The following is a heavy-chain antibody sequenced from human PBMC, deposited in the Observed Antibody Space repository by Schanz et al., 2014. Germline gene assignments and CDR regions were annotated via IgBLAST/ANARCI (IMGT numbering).Heavy chain of an antibody. V-gene: IGHV3-7*01. D-gene: IGHD2-2*01. CDR3: ERFQSPHQPFDY. J-gene: IGHJ4*02. CDR2: IKQDGSER. CDR1: GFTFSSYW. Sequence: EVQLVESGGGLVQPGGSLRLSCAASGFTFSSYWMSWVPQAPGKGLEWVANIKQDGSERYYVDSVKGRFTISRDNAKNSLYLQMNSLRAEDTAVYYCERFQSPHQPFDYWGQGTLVTVSS.